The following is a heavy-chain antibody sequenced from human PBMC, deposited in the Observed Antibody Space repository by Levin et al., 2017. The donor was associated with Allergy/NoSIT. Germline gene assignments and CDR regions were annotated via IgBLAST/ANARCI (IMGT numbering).Heavy chain of an antibody. J-gene: IGHJ4*02. V-gene: IGHV4-4*02. D-gene: IGHD1-26*01. CDR3: AGARWGSYFDY. Sequence: GSLRLSCAVSGGSISSSNWWSWVRQPPGKGLEWLGEIYHSGSTNYNPSLKSRVTISVDKSKNQFSLKLSSVTAADTAVYYCAGARWGSYFDYWGQGTLVTVSS. CDR1: GGSISSSNW. CDR2: IYHSGST.